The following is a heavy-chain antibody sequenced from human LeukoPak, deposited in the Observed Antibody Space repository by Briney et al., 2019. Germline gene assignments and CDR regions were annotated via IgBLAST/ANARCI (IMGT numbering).Heavy chain of an antibody. J-gene: IGHJ4*02. D-gene: IGHD2-15*01. Sequence: GGSLRLSCAASGFTVSSTYMSWVRQAPGKGLEWVSVIYSGGNIYYTDSVKGRFTISRDTSKNTLYLQMNSLRAEDTAVYYCASRHCSGGGCYFAGADPFDYWGQGTLVIVSS. CDR1: GFTVSSTY. CDR3: ASRHCSGGGCYFAGADPFDY. CDR2: IYSGGNI. V-gene: IGHV3-53*01.